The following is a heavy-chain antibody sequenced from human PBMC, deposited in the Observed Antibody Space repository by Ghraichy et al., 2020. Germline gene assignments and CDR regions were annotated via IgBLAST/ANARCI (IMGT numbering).Heavy chain of an antibody. CDR2: IYHSGST. CDR3: ARDRRYYYDSSGYYSGLGHYYYGMDV. J-gene: IGHJ6*02. CDR1: GGSISSSNW. Sequence: SETLSLTCAVSGGSISSSNWWSWVRQPPGKGLEWIGEIYHSGSTNYNPSLQSRVTISVDKSKNQFSLKLSSVTAADTAVYYCARDRRYYYDSSGYYSGLGHYYYGMDVWGQGTTVTVSS. D-gene: IGHD3-22*01. V-gene: IGHV4-4*02.